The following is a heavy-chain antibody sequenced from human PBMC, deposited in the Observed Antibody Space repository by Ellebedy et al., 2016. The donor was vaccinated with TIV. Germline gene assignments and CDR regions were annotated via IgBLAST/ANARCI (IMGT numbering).Heavy chain of an antibody. V-gene: IGHV5-10-1*01. D-gene: IGHD2-15*01. CDR2: IDPTDSYT. CDR3: ARQGSGFAP. Sequence: PGGSLRLSCKGSGYIFTNYWISWVRQMPGKGLEWMGRIDPTDSYTNYSPSFQGHVTISADKSISTAYLQRSSLKASDTAMYYCARQGSGFAPWGQGTLVTVSS. J-gene: IGHJ5*02. CDR1: GYIFTNYW.